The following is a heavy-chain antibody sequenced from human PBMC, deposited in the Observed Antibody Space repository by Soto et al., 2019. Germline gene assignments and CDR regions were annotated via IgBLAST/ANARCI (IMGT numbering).Heavy chain of an antibody. V-gene: IGHV3-64D*06. Sequence: GGSLRLSCSGSGFAFRSFLMHWVRQAPGKGLEYVSSISDNGDSTYYADSVKGRFIISRDSSTLYLQMSGLRPDDTAVYYCVKEGTMAPRYWFGTWGQGTMVTLSS. CDR1: GFAFRSFL. J-gene: IGHJ4*02. CDR3: VKEGTMAPRYWFGT. D-gene: IGHD3-10*01. CDR2: ISDNGDST.